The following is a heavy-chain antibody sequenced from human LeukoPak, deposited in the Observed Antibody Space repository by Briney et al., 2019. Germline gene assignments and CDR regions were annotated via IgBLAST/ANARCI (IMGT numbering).Heavy chain of an antibody. J-gene: IGHJ5*02. D-gene: IGHD1-1*01. Sequence: KPSETLSLTCAVSGASMSNYHWSWIRHPPGRGLEYIGYVYNSGSTFYNPSLKSRVTISADTSRKQFSLKLTSVTATDTAVYYCARGTGGYRFDPWARESWSPSPQ. CDR2: VYNSGST. V-gene: IGHV4-59*01. CDR1: GASMSNYH. CDR3: ARGTGGYRFDP.